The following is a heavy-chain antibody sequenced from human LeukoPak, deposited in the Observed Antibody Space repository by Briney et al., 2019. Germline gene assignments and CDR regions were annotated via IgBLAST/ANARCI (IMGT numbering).Heavy chain of an antibody. Sequence: GRSLRLSCAASGFTFSSYAMHWVRQAPGKGLEWVAVISYDGSNKYYADSVKGRFTISRHNSKNTLYLQMNSLRAEDTAVYYCARGDYDYVWGSYFVYWGQGTLVTVSS. CDR2: ISYDGSNK. CDR3: ARGDYDYVWGSYFVY. D-gene: IGHD3-16*01. CDR1: GFTFSSYA. J-gene: IGHJ4*02. V-gene: IGHV3-30*14.